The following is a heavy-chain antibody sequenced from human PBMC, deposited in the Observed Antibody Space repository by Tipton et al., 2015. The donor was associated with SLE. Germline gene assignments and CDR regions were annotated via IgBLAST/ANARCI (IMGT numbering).Heavy chain of an antibody. CDR2: IYYTGST. CDR3: ARGNIAAAGTVYFDY. D-gene: IGHD6-13*01. CDR1: GGSISSHY. V-gene: IGHV4-59*11. Sequence: TLSLTCTVSGGSISSHYWNWIRQPPGKGLEWIGYIYYTGSTNYNPSLKSRVTISVDTSKNQFSLKLSSVTAADTAVYYCARGNIAAAGTVYFDYWGQGTLVTASS. J-gene: IGHJ4*02.